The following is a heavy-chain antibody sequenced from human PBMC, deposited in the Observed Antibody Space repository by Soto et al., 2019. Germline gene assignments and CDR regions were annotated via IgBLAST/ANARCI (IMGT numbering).Heavy chain of an antibody. J-gene: IGHJ5*02. CDR2: IYYSGST. CDR1: GGSISSSSYY. D-gene: IGHD5-12*01. V-gene: IGHV4-39*01. Sequence: QLQLQESGPGLVKPSETLSLTCTVSGGSISSSSYYWGWIRQPPGKGLEWIGSIYYSGSTYYNPSLKSRVTISVDTSKNQFSLKLSSVTAADTDVYYYARQLLYSGYDISLSHWFDPWGQGTLVTVSS. CDR3: ARQLLYSGYDISLSHWFDP.